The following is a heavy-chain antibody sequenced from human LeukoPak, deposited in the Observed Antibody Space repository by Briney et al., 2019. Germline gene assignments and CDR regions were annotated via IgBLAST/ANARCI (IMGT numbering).Heavy chain of an antibody. CDR1: DGSISTYH. CDR3: ARLSRFGSGSYHEWFDP. CDR2: VYDSGST. D-gene: IGHD3-10*01. Sequence: SETLSLTCTVSDGSISTYHWSWIRQPPGKRLEWIGYVYDSGSTNYNPSLKSRVTISVDTSKNQFSLKLDPVIAADTAEYYCARLSRFGSGSYHEWFDPWGQGTLVTVSS. J-gene: IGHJ5*02. V-gene: IGHV4-59*01.